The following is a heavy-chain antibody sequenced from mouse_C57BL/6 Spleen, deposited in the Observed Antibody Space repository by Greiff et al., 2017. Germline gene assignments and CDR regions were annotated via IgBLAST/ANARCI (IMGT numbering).Heavy chain of an antibody. Sequence: QVQLQQSGAELVKPGASVKISCKASGYAFSSYWMNWVKQRPGKGLEWIGQIYPGDGDTNYNGKFKGKATLTADKSSSTAYMQLSSLTSEDSAVYFCARSHDGYYRFAYWGQGTLVTVSA. J-gene: IGHJ3*01. CDR2: IYPGDGDT. D-gene: IGHD2-3*01. CDR3: ARSHDGYYRFAY. CDR1: GYAFSSYW. V-gene: IGHV1-80*01.